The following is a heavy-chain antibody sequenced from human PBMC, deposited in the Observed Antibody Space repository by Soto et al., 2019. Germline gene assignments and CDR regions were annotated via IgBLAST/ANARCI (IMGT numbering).Heavy chain of an antibody. CDR1: GGSISSYY. V-gene: IGHV4-59*01. Sequence: SETLSLTCTVSGGSISSYYWSWIRQPPGKGLEWIGYIYYSGSTNYNPSLKSRVTISVDTSKNQFSLKLSSVTAADTAVYYCAGLYGPRLLYYYMDVWGKGTTVTVSS. CDR3: AGLYGPRLLYYYMDV. J-gene: IGHJ6*03. D-gene: IGHD6-25*01. CDR2: IYYSGST.